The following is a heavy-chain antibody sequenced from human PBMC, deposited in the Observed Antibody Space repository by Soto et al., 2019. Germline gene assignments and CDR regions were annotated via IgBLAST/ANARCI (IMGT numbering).Heavy chain of an antibody. CDR2: INSDGSST. D-gene: IGHD3-22*01. V-gene: IGHV3-74*01. CDR1: GFTFSSYR. Sequence: EVPLVESGGGLVQPGGSLRLSCTASGFTFSSYRMHWVRQAPGKGLVWVSHINSDGSSTSYADSVKGRFTISRDNAKNTLYLQMNSLRAEDTAVYFCARRYYDSSGYFDYYYGMDVWGQGTTVTVSS. CDR3: ARRYYDSSGYFDYYYGMDV. J-gene: IGHJ6*02.